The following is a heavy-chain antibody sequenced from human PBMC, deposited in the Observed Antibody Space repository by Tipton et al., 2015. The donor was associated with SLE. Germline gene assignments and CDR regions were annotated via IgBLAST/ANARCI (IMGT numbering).Heavy chain of an antibody. CDR3: AILGDYAGYFDL. V-gene: IGHV3-53*04. J-gene: IGHJ2*01. CDR1: GFTFSSYA. CDR2: IYSGGST. D-gene: IGHD4-17*01. Sequence: SLRLSCAASGFTFSSYAMHWVRQAPGKGLEWVSVIYSGGSTYYADSVKGRFTISRHNSKNTLYLQMNSLRAEDTAVYYCAILGDYAGYFDLWGRGTLVTVSS.